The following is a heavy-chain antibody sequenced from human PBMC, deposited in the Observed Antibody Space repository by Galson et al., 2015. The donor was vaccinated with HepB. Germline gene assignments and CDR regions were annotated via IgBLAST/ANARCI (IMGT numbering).Heavy chain of an antibody. D-gene: IGHD3-22*01. Sequence: SVKVSCKASGYTFTSYAMHWVRQAPGQRLEWMGWINAGNGNTKYSQKFQGRVTITRDTSASTAYMELSSLRSEDTAVYYCARGPYYSSSDFYWILWGQGTLVTVSS. J-gene: IGHJ4*02. CDR2: INAGNGNT. V-gene: IGHV1-3*01. CDR3: ARGPYYSSSDFYWIL. CDR1: GYTFTSYA.